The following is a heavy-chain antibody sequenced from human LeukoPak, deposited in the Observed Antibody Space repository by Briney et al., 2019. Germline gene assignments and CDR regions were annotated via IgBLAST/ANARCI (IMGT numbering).Heavy chain of an antibody. Sequence: GGSLRLSCAPSGFTFSIYAMHWFRQSPGKGLKCVTLISYDGNNKYYAVSVKGRFNIFRDNPENTVYLQMHSLRAEDTAVYYCARDKASYYFDYWGQGTLVSVSS. CDR2: ISYDGNNK. V-gene: IGHV3-30-3*01. CDR3: ARDKASYYFDY. J-gene: IGHJ4*02. CDR1: GFTFSIYA. D-gene: IGHD6-6*01.